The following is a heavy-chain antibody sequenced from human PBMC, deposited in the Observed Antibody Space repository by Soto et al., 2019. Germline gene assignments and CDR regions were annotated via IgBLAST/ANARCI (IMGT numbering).Heavy chain of an antibody. Sequence: GGSLRLSCAASGFTFSSYAMHWVRQAPGKGLEYVSAISSNGGSTYYANSVKGRFTISRDNSKNTLYLQMGSLRAEDMAVYYCARVYGDYDLEMNLDDAFDIWGQGTMVTVSS. V-gene: IGHV3-64*01. J-gene: IGHJ3*02. D-gene: IGHD4-17*01. CDR3: ARVYGDYDLEMNLDDAFDI. CDR1: GFTFSSYA. CDR2: ISSNGGST.